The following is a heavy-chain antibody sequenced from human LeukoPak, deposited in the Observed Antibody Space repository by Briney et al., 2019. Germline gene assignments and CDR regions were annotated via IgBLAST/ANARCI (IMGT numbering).Heavy chain of an antibody. CDR2: IRGNGGST. D-gene: IGHD6-19*01. J-gene: IGHJ4*02. Sequence: GGSLRLSCAASGFSFSNYAMNWVRPAPGKGLEWVSSIRGNGGSTYYAASVKGRFIISRDNSKNTLYLQMNSLRAEDTAVYYCAKRDSSGSLPRLFDYWGQGTLVTVSS. CDR1: GFSFSNYA. CDR3: AKRDSSGSLPRLFDY. V-gene: IGHV3-23*01.